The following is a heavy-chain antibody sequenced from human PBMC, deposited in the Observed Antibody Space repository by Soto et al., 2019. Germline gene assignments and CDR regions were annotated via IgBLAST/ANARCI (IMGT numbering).Heavy chain of an antibody. Sequence: SETLSLTCAVYGGSFSGYYWSWIRQPPGKGLEWIGEINHSGSTNYNPSLKSRVTISVDTSKNQFSLKLSSVTAADTAVYYCASNYYYYYMDVWGKGTTVTVSS. CDR1: GGSFSGYY. J-gene: IGHJ6*03. CDR2: INHSGST. CDR3: ASNYYYYYMDV. V-gene: IGHV4-34*01.